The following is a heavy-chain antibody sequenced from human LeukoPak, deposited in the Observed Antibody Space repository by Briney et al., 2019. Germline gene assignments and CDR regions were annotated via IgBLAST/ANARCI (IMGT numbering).Heavy chain of an antibody. J-gene: IGHJ4*02. CDR2: ISYDGSNK. Sequence: PGGSLRLSCAASGFTFSSYAMHWVRQAPGKGLEWVAVISYDGSNKYYADSVKGRFTISRDNSKNTLYLQMNSLRAEDTAVCYCARVYGLYYFDYWGQGTLVTVSS. CDR1: GFTFSSYA. V-gene: IGHV3-30*04. D-gene: IGHD3-10*01. CDR3: ARVYGLYYFDY.